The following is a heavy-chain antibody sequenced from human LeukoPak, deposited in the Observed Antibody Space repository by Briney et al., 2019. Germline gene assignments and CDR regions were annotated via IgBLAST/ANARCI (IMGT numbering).Heavy chain of an antibody. CDR1: GYSISSGYY. CDR2: IYHSGST. Sequence: SETLSLTCTVSGYSISSGYYWGWIRQPPGKGLEWIGSIYHSGSTHYNPSLKSRVTISVDTSKNQFSLKLSSVTAADTAVYYCARGSSTVTTWYFDYWGQGTLVTVSS. V-gene: IGHV4-38-2*02. D-gene: IGHD4-17*01. CDR3: ARGSSTVTTWYFDY. J-gene: IGHJ4*02.